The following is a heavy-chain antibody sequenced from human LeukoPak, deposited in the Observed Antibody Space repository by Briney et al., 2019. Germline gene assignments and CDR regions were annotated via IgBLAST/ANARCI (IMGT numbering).Heavy chain of an antibody. Sequence: PGGSLRLSCAASGFTFSSYAMHWVRQAPGKGLEWVSSITGSGDYTYYVDSVKGRFTISRDNSKNTLYLQMNSLRADDTAVYYCANKPAGFDPWGQGTLVTVSS. CDR1: GFTFSSYA. CDR3: ANKPAGFDP. CDR2: ITGSGDYT. D-gene: IGHD1-14*01. J-gene: IGHJ5*02. V-gene: IGHV3-23*01.